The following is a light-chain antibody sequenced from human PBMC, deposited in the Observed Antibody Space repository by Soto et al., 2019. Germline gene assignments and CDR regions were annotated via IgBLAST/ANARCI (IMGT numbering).Light chain of an antibody. CDR2: DVS. J-gene: IGKJ1*01. CDR1: QSISTW. CDR3: QHYNSYSEA. Sequence: DIQMTQSPSTLSASVGDRVTITCRASQSISTWLAWYQQKPGKAPKLLIYDVSSLKSGVPSRFSGSGSGTEFTLTISSLQPDDFATYYCQHYNSYSEAFGQGTKVDI. V-gene: IGKV1-5*01.